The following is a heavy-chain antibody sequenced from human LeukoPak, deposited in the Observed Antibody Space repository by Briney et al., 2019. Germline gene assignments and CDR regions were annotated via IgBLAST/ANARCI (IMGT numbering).Heavy chain of an antibody. CDR3: ARGDYGLLEGSY. CDR2: IIPIFGTA. Sequence: SVRVSCKASGGTFSSYAISWVRQAPGQGLEWMGGIIPIFGTANYAQKFQGRVTMTRNTSISTAYMELSSLRSEDTAVYYCARGDYGLLEGSYWGQGTLVTVSS. CDR1: GGTFSSYA. J-gene: IGHJ4*02. D-gene: IGHD4-17*01. V-gene: IGHV1-69*05.